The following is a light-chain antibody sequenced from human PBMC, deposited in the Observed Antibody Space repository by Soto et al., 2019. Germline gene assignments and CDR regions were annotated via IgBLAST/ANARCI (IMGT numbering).Light chain of an antibody. J-gene: IGLJ2*01. CDR3: AAWDDSLNAL. CDR2: NDD. V-gene: IGLV1-44*01. CDR1: SSNIGSNT. Sequence: QSVLTQPPSASGTPGQRVTISCSGSSSNIGSNTVNWYRQVPGAAPTLLIYNDDQRPSGVPDRFSASKSGTSASLAISGLQSEDEADYYCAAWDDSLNALFGGGTKLTVL.